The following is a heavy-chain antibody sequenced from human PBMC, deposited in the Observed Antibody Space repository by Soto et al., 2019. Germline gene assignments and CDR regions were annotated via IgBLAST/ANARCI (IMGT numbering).Heavy chain of an antibody. CDR1: GFNFRMYG. D-gene: IGHD3-10*01. Sequence: PGGSLRLSCQASGFNFRMYGMHWVRKAPGKGLEWVSYISSSGLTTYYADFAEGRFTISRDNAKDSLYLHLNSLRVGDTAVYYCARYGTSGDWWGLGTQVTVSS. CDR3: ARYGTSGDW. V-gene: IGHV3-48*03. J-gene: IGHJ5*01. CDR2: ISSSGLTT.